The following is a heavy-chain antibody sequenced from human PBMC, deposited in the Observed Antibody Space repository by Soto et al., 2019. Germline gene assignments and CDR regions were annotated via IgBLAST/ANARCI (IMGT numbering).Heavy chain of an antibody. D-gene: IGHD2-2*01. J-gene: IGHJ4*02. Sequence: EVQLVQSGAEVKKPGESLRISCKGSGYSFTSSWIGWVRQMPGKGLEWMGIIYPDDSDTRYSPSFQGQVTISADKSISTAYLQWSSLKASDTAMYFCARHRGSCNSVSCHLAYWGQGTLVTVSS. V-gene: IGHV5-51*01. CDR1: GYSFTSSW. CDR3: ARHRGSCNSVSCHLAY. CDR2: IYPDDSDT.